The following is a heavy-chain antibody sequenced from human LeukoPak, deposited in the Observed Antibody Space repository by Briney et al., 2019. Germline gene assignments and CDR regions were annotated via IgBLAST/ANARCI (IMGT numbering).Heavy chain of an antibody. J-gene: IGHJ4*02. CDR3: ARDGGPYRPLDY. V-gene: IGHV3-33*01. CDR2: IWYDGSNK. CDR1: GFTFSSYG. Sequence: GGSLRLSCAASGFTFSSYGMHWVRQAPGKGLEWVAVIWYDGSNKYYADSVKGRFTISRDNSKNTLYLQMNSLRAEDTAVYYCARDGGPYRPLDYSGQGTLVTVAS.